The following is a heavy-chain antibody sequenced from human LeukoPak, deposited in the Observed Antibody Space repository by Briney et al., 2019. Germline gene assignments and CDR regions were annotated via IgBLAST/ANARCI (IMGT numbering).Heavy chain of an antibody. D-gene: IGHD3-9*01. CDR2: MNPNSGNT. CDR3: ARGGRYFDWLSPYYYYYMDV. CDR1: GYTFTSYD. J-gene: IGHJ6*03. Sequence: GASVKVSCKASGYTFTSYDINWVRQATGQGLEWMGWMNPNSGNTGYAQKFQGRVTITRNTSISTAYMELSSLRSEDTAVYYCARGGRYFDWLSPYYYYYMDVWGKGTTVTVSS. V-gene: IGHV1-8*03.